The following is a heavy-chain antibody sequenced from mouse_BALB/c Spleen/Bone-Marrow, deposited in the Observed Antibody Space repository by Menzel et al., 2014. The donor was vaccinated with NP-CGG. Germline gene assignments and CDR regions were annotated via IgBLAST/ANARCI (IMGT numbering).Heavy chain of an antibody. J-gene: IGHJ4*01. CDR1: GYSFTSYY. V-gene: IGHV1S34*01. CDR3: VRRGNPIVYYAMDC. Sequence: LVKTGASVKISCKASGYSFTSYYMHWVKQSHGKSLEWIGYISCYNGATSYNQNFKGKATFTVDTSSSTAYMQFNSLTSEDSAVYYCVRRGNPIVYYAMDCWGQGTSVTVSS. CDR2: ISCYNGAT.